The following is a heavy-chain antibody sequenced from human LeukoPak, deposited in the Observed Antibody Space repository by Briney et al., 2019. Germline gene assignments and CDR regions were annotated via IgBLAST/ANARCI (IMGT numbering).Heavy chain of an antibody. V-gene: IGHV1-69*13. J-gene: IGHJ5*02. CDR2: IIPILGTA. D-gene: IGHD2-21*01. Sequence: GASVKVSCKASGGTFSSYAISWVRQAPGQGLEWMGGIIPILGTANYAQKFQGRVTITADESTSTAYMELSSLRSEDTAVYYCARVSSSLWAWFDPWGQGTLVTVSS. CDR3: ARVSSSLWAWFDP. CDR1: GGTFSSYA.